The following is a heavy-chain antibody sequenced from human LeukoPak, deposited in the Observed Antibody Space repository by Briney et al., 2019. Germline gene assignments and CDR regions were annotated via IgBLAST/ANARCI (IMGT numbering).Heavy chain of an antibody. Sequence: ASVKVTCKVSGYTLTELSMHWVRQAPGKGLEWMGGFDPEDGETIYAQKFQGRVTMTEDTSTDTAYMELSSLRSEDTAVYYCATSSLSYCYDSSGYSFSFDYWGQGTLVTVSS. CDR3: ATSSLSYCYDSSGYSFSFDY. D-gene: IGHD3-22*01. V-gene: IGHV1-24*01. CDR2: FDPEDGET. J-gene: IGHJ4*02. CDR1: GYTLTELS.